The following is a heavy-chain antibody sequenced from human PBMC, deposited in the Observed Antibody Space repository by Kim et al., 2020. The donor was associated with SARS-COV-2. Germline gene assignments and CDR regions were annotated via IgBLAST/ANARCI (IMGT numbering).Heavy chain of an antibody. CDR2: VNHRGTT. CDR3: ARGVPGFDSSGYFNY. Sequence: SETLSLTCAVYGGSLSGSYWSWIRQPPGEGLEWIGEVNHRGTTIYNPSLESRVTLSVDTSKTQFSLKLNSVTAADTAVYYCARGVPGFDSSGYFNYWGQG. J-gene: IGHJ4*02. D-gene: IGHD3-22*01. CDR1: GGSLSGSY. V-gene: IGHV4-34*01.